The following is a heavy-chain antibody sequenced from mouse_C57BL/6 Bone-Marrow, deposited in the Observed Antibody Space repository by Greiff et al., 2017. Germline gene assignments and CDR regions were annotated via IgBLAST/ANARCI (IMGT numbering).Heavy chain of an antibody. CDR1: GYTFTSYW. V-gene: IGHV1-55*01. CDR2: IYPGSGST. D-gene: IGHD2-12*01. Sequence: QVQPQQPGAELVKPGASVKMSCKASGYTFTSYWITWVKQRPGQGLEWIGVIYPGSGSTNYNEKFKSKDTLTVDTSSSTAYMQLSSLTSEDSAVYYCARARSYGGAMDYWGQGTSVTVSS. J-gene: IGHJ4*01. CDR3: ARARSYGGAMDY.